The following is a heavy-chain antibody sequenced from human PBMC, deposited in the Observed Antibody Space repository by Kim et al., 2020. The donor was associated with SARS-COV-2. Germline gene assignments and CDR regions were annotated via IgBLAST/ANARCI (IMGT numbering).Heavy chain of an antibody. D-gene: IGHD2-15*01. CDR1: GGSVSSGSYY. J-gene: IGHJ6*02. Sequence: SETLSLTCTVSGGSVSSGSYYWSWIRQPPGKGLEWIGYIYYSGSTNYNPSLKSRVTISVDTSKNQFSLKLSSVTAADTAVYYCARVRSGDIVVLYYYYGMDVWGQGTTVTVSS. CDR2: IYYSGST. V-gene: IGHV4-61*01. CDR3: ARVRSGDIVVLYYYYGMDV.